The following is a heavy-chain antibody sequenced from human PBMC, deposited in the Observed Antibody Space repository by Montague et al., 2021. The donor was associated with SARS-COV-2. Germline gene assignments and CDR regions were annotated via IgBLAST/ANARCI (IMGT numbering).Heavy chain of an antibody. Sequence: SETLSLTCTVSDGSISNYYWSWIRQPPGKGLEWIGDIYYSGSTNYNPSLKSRVTISEDTSKNQFSLRLSSVTAADTAVYHCARGVGHSADYYYYGMDVCGHGTTVTVSS. V-gene: IGHV4-59*01. J-gene: IGHJ6*02. D-gene: IGHD2-21*01. CDR2: IYYSGST. CDR1: DGSISNYY. CDR3: ARGVGHSADYYYYGMDV.